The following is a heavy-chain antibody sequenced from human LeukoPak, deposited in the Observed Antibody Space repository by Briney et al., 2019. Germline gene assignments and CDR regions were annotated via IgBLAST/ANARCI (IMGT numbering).Heavy chain of an antibody. V-gene: IGHV4-34*01. Sequence: PSETLSLTCTVSGGSISSYYWSWIRQPPGKGLEWIGEINHSGSTYYNPSLKSRVTISVDTSKNQFSLKLSSVTAADTAVYYCARGIRYYGSGSSYGPFDYWGQGTLVTVSS. D-gene: IGHD3-10*01. J-gene: IGHJ4*02. CDR3: ARGIRYYGSGSSYGPFDY. CDR2: INHSGST. CDR1: GGSISSYY.